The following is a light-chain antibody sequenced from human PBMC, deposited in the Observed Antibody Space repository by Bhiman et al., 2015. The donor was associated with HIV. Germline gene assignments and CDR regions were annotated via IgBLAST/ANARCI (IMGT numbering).Light chain of an antibody. V-gene: IGLV2-14*03. CDR3: CSYAGSTTYVV. CDR2: DVS. Sequence: QSALTQPASVSGSPGQSITISCTGTSSDVGGYNYVSWYLQHPGKAPKLMIYDVSNRPSGVSNRFSGSKSGNTASLTISGLQAEDEGDYYCCSYAGSTTYVVFGGGTQLTVV. CDR1: SSDVGGYNY. J-gene: IGLJ2*01.